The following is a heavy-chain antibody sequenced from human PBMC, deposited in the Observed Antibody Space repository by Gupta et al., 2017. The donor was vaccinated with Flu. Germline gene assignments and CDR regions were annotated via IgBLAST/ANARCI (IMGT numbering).Heavy chain of an antibody. Sequence: EVQLVESGGGLVQPGGSLRLSCAASGFTFGTEPMNWVRQAPGKGLEWISNIRPGGSTYYADSVKGRFTVSRDNAKNSLYMEMNSLREEDTAAYYCARDVNWAFDSWGQGTLVTVSS. V-gene: IGHV3-48*02. CDR1: GFTFGTEP. CDR3: ARDVNWAFDS. CDR2: IRPGGST. D-gene: IGHD1-1*01. J-gene: IGHJ4*02.